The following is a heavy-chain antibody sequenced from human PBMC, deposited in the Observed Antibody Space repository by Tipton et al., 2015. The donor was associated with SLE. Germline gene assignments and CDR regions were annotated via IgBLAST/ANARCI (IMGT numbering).Heavy chain of an antibody. D-gene: IGHD6-19*01. CDR1: GGSISSHY. Sequence: TLSLTCTVSGGSISSHYWSWIRQHPGKGLEWIGYIYYSGSTYYNPSLKSRVTISVDTSKNQFSLKLSSVTAADTAVYYCARHGRGIAVAGRGLDYWGQGTLVTVSS. J-gene: IGHJ4*02. CDR3: ARHGRGIAVAGRGLDY. V-gene: IGHV4-59*08. CDR2: IYYSGST.